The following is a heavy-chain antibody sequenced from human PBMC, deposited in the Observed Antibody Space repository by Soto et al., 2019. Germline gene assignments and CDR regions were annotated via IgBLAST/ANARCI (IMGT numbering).Heavy chain of an antibody. V-gene: IGHV1-2*02. CDR3: VRSSGTYSLDF. CDR2: INPFSGGA. CDR1: GYTFTDHY. D-gene: IGHD3-10*01. Sequence: ASVKVSCKTSGYTFTDHYVHWVRQAPGQGLEWLGWINPFSGGAKYPQRFKDKVSMTADTSISTVYMYLTSLTSDDTAIYYCVRSSGTYSLDFWGQGTLVTVSS. J-gene: IGHJ4*02.